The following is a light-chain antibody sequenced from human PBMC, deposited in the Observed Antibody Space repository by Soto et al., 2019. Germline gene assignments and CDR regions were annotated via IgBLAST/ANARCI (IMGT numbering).Light chain of an antibody. Sequence: DIVMTQSPDALAVSLGERATINCKSSQSVLYSSNNKNYLTWYQQKPGQPPKLLIYWASTRESGVPDRVCGSGSGTDFTLTISSLQAEDVAFYYCQQYDMTLRLGGVNKVEIK. CDR3: QQYDMTLR. CDR2: WAS. CDR1: QSVLYSSNNKNY. V-gene: IGKV4-1*01. J-gene: IGKJ4*01.